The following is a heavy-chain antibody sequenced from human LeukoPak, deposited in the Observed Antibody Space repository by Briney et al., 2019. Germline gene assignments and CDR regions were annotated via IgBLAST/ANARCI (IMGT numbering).Heavy chain of an antibody. CDR1: GGSISSSSYY. Sequence: PSETLSLTCTVSGGSISSSSYYWGWIRQPPGKGLEWIGSIYYSGSTYYNPSLKSRVTISVDTSKNQFSLKLSSVTAADTAVYYCARDIGYDYVWGSYKYYFDYWGQGTLVTVSS. CDR2: IYYSGST. V-gene: IGHV4-39*07. J-gene: IGHJ4*02. CDR3: ARDIGYDYVWGSYKYYFDY. D-gene: IGHD3-16*01.